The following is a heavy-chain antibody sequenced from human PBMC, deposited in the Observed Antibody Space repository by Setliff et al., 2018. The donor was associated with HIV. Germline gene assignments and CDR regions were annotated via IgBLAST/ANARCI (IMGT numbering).Heavy chain of an antibody. CDR2: IYTSGTT. CDR1: GVTISGHF. CDR3: ARLIHTGLLYFDY. Sequence: SETLSLTCFVSGVTISGHFWGWIRQPPGKGLEWIGYIYTSGTTEYNPSLDSRVTIPVDTSRDQFSLNLRSVTAADTALYFCARLIHTGLLYFDYWGLGMLVTVSS. D-gene: IGHD2-8*02. J-gene: IGHJ4*02. V-gene: IGHV4-4*09.